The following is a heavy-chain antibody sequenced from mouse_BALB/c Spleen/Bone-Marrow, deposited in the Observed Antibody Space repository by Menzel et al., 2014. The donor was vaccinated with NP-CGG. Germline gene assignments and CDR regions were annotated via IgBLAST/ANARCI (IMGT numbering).Heavy chain of an antibody. D-gene: IGHD1-3*01. V-gene: IGHV14-3*02. Sequence: VKLVESGAELVKPGASVKLSCTASGFNIKDAYMHWVKQRPAQGLEWIGRIAPANGNTEYDPKFLDKATITADTSSNTAYLQLSSLTSEDTAVYYCARSPGEVNYWGQGTLVTVSA. CDR2: IAPANGNT. CDR3: ARSPGEVNY. CDR1: GFNIKDAY. J-gene: IGHJ3*01.